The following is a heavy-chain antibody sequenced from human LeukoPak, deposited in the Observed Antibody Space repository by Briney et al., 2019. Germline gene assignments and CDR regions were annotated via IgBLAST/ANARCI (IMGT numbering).Heavy chain of an antibody. Sequence: SGPTLVKPTQTLTLTCTFSGFSLSTSGVGVGWIRQPPGKALEWLALIYWDDDKPYRPSLKSRLTITKDTSKNQVVLTMTNMDPVDTATYYCAHRRTYYYGSGSYYNPYYFDYWGQGTLVTVSS. D-gene: IGHD3-10*01. CDR2: IYWDDDK. CDR3: AHRRTYYYGSGSYYNPYYFDY. V-gene: IGHV2-5*02. J-gene: IGHJ4*02. CDR1: GFSLSTSGVG.